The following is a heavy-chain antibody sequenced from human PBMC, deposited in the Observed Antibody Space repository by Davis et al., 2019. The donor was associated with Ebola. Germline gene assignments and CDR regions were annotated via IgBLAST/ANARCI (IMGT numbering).Heavy chain of an antibody. V-gene: IGHV3-30*02. D-gene: IGHD6-19*01. Sequence: PGGSLRLSCAASGFTFSNYDMHWVRQAPGKGLEWVAFIHSDGSTARKFADSVKGRFTISRDNSKNTVFLQMNSLRPEDTALYYCAKEGAVAGPRGYFDFWGQGVLVTVSS. J-gene: IGHJ4*02. CDR2: IHSDGSTAR. CDR3: AKEGAVAGPRGYFDF. CDR1: GFTFSNYD.